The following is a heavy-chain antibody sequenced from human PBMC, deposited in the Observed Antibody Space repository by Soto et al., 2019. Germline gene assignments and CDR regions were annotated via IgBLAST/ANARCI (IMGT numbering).Heavy chain of an antibody. Sequence: GGSLRLSCAASGFTFSSYVMSWVRQAPGKGLEWLSAISGGGGSTYYADSVKGRFTISRDNSKNILYLQMDSLRAEDTAVYYCAKGWSYYYYFYMDVWGKGTTVTVSS. CDR1: GFTFSSYV. J-gene: IGHJ6*03. CDR2: ISGGGGST. CDR3: AKGWSYYYYFYMDV. V-gene: IGHV3-23*01. D-gene: IGHD6-13*01.